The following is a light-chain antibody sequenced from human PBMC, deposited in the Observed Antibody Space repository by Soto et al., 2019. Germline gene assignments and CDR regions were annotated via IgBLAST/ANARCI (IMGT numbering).Light chain of an antibody. V-gene: IGKV3D-20*02. J-gene: IGKJ1*01. CDR1: QSVSSSY. Sequence: EIVLTQSPGTLSLSPGERATLSCRASQSVSSSYLAWYQQKPGQAPRLLIYGASSRATGIPDRFSGSGSGTDFTLTISRLEPEDFAVYYCQQRSKWPPTFGQGTKVDI. CDR3: QQRSKWPPT. CDR2: GAS.